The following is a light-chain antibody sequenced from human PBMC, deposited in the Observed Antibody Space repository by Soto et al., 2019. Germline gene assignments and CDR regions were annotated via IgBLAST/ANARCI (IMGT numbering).Light chain of an antibody. CDR3: CSYAGSSTSGV. J-gene: IGLJ3*02. CDR2: EGS. CDR1: SSDVGSYNL. Sequence: QSALTQPASVSGSPGQSITISCTGTSSDVGSYNLVSWYQQHPGKAPKLMIYEGSKRPSGVSNRFSGSKSGNMASLTISGLQAEDEADYYCCSYAGSSTSGVFGGGTKLTVL. V-gene: IGLV2-23*01.